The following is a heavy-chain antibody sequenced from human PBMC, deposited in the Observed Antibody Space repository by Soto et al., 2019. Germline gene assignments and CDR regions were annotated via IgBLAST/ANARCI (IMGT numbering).Heavy chain of an antibody. CDR1: GFSLSTRGVG. CDR3: APRSRGYAYYFVP. J-gene: IGHJ4*02. CDR2: IFWDDDK. V-gene: IGHV2-5*02. D-gene: IGHD5-12*01. Sequence: QITLKESGPTLVKPTQTLTLTCSFSGFSLSTRGVGVGWIRQPQGKALEWLALIFWDDDKWYSPYLRIRLPITEDTSNIPVVLTMTNMAPVHTATYYCAPRSRGYAYYFVPWGQGTLVTVSS.